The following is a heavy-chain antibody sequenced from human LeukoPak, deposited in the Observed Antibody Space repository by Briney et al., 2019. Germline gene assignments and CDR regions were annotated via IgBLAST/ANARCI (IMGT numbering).Heavy chain of an antibody. V-gene: IGHV4-59*12. Sequence: SETLSLTCTVSSGSISSYYWGWIRQPPGKGLEWIGHIYYSGSTNYNPSLKSRVTISVDTSKNQFSLKLSSVTAADTAVYYCARDLDSPLYYYYYMDVWGKGTTVTVSS. CDR3: ARDLDSPLYYYYYMDV. CDR2: IYYSGST. CDR1: SGSISSYY. D-gene: IGHD4-11*01. J-gene: IGHJ6*03.